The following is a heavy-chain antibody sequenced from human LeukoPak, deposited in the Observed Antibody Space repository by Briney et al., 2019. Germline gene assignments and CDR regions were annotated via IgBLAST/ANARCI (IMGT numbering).Heavy chain of an antibody. Sequence: ASVKVSCKASGYTFTGYYMHWERQAPGQGLEWMGWINPNSGGTNYAQKFQGRVTMTRDTSISTAYMELSRLRSDDTAVYYCARVPGDDYYFDYWGQGTLVTVSS. V-gene: IGHV1-2*02. CDR3: ARVPGDDYYFDY. D-gene: IGHD7-27*01. J-gene: IGHJ4*02. CDR1: GYTFTGYY. CDR2: INPNSGGT.